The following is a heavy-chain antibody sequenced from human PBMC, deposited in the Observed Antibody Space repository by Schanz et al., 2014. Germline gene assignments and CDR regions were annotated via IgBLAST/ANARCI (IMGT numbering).Heavy chain of an antibody. J-gene: IGHJ4*02. CDR3: ARDPQYYYGSGRGY. D-gene: IGHD3-10*01. Sequence: QVQLVQSGAEVKKPGSSVKVSCKASGGTFSSNGISWVRQAPGQGLEWMGRVIPIRGTAHYAQKFQGRVTITADMSTSTAYMELISLTSEDTAVYYCARDPQYYYGSGRGYWGQGTLVTVST. CDR2: VIPIRGTA. CDR1: GGTFSSNG. V-gene: IGHV1-69*04.